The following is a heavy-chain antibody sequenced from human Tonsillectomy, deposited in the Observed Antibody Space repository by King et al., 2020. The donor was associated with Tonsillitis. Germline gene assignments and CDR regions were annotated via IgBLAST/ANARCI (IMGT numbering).Heavy chain of an antibody. Sequence: VQLVESGGGLVQPGGSLRLSCAASGFTFSSYAVSWVRQAPGKGLEWVSAISGGGGSTYYADSVKRRFTVSRDNSKNTLYLQMNSLRAEDTAVYYCAKPSAGIVVVAADFDYWGQGTLVTVSS. D-gene: IGHD2-15*01. CDR3: AKPSAGIVVVAADFDY. CDR2: ISGGGGST. J-gene: IGHJ4*02. CDR1: GFTFSSYA. V-gene: IGHV3-23*04.